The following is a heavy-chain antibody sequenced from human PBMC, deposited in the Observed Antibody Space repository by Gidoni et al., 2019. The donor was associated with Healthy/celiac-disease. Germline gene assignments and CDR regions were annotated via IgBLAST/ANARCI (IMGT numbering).Heavy chain of an antibody. CDR1: GFTFSSYG. V-gene: IGHV3-33*01. CDR3: ARDGLSYGMDV. J-gene: IGHJ6*02. D-gene: IGHD3-16*01. Sequence: QVQLVESGGGVVQPGRSLRLSCAASGFTFSSYGMHWVRQAPGKGLEWVAVIWYDGSNKYYADSVKGRFTISRDNSKNTLYLQMNSLRAEDTAVYYCARDGLSYGMDVWGQGTTVTVSS. CDR2: IWYDGSNK.